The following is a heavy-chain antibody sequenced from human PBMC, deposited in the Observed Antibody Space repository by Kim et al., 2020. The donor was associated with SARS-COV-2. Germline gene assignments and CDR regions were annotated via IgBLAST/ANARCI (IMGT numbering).Heavy chain of an antibody. CDR2: IIPIFGTA. CDR3: AREGRYSYGRYYFDY. CDR1: GGTFSSYA. Sequence: SVKVSCKASGGTFSSYAISWVRQAPGQGLEWMGGIIPIFGTANYAQKFQGRVTITADESTSTAYMELSSLRSEDTAVYYCAREGRYSYGRYYFDYWGQGTLVTVSS. D-gene: IGHD5-18*01. V-gene: IGHV1-69*13. J-gene: IGHJ4*02.